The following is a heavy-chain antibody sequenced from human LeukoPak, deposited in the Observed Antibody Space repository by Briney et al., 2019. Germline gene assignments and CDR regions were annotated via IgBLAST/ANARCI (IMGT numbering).Heavy chain of an antibody. CDR2: INHSGST. D-gene: IGHD6-13*01. CDR1: GGSFSGYY. CDR3: ARGDSSSSQIDY. V-gene: IGHV4-34*01. J-gene: IGHJ4*02. Sequence: PSETLSLTCAVYGGSFSGYYWSWIRQPPGKGLEWIGEINHSGSTNYNPSLKGRVTISVDTSKNQFSLKLSSATAADTAVYYCARGDSSSSQIDYWGQGTLVTVSS.